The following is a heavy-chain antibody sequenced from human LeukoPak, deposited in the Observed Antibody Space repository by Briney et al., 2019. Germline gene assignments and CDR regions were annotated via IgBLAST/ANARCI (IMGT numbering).Heavy chain of an antibody. CDR2: ISWNGGSI. CDR1: GFTFDDYA. J-gene: IGHJ3*02. V-gene: IGHV3-9*01. Sequence: GGSLRLSCAASGFTFDDYAMHWVRQAPGKGLEWVSGISWNGGSIGYADSVKGRFTISRDNSKNTQYLQMNSLRAEDTAVYYCARVYYDTSGPPPFDIWGRGTMVTVSS. CDR3: ARVYYDTSGPPPFDI. D-gene: IGHD3-22*01.